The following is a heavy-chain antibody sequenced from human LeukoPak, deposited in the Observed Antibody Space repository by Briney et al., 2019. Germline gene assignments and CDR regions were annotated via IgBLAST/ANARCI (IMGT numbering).Heavy chain of an antibody. CDR2: IYYSGST. Sequence: SETLSLTCTVSGGSISSSSYYWGWIRQPPGKGLEWIGSIYYSGSTYYNPSLKSRVTISVDTSKNQFSLKLSSVTAADTGVYFCARGVDYGDSYWGQGTLVTVSS. V-gene: IGHV4-39*07. CDR1: GGSISSSSYY. CDR3: ARGVDYGDSY. J-gene: IGHJ4*02. D-gene: IGHD4-17*01.